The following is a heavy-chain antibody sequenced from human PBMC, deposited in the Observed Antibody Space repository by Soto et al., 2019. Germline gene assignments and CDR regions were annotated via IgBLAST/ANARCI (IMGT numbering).Heavy chain of an antibody. J-gene: IGHJ4*02. V-gene: IGHV3-23*01. CDR2: ISNNGDTA. Sequence: EVQLLESGGGLVQPGGSLTLSFATSGFTFSSYAMVWVRQAAEKGLEWVASISNNGDTAYYADSVKCRFTISRGNSENTLYLQMSGLRADDTALYFCAKSRVFIGAIVTLLDSWGQGTQVTVSS. CDR1: GFTFSSYA. D-gene: IGHD3-16*02. CDR3: AKSRVFIGAIVTLLDS.